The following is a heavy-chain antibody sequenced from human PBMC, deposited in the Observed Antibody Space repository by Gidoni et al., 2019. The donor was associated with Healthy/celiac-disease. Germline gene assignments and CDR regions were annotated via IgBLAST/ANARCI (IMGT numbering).Heavy chain of an antibody. J-gene: IGHJ4*02. Sequence: QLQLQESCPGLVKPSETLSITCTVSGSSISSSSYYWGWIRQPPGKGLEWIGSIYYSGSTYYNPSLKSRVTISVDTSKNQFSLKLSSVTAADTAVYYCARGGNPFDYWGQGTLVTVSS. CDR2: IYYSGST. D-gene: IGHD2-15*01. V-gene: IGHV4-39*07. CDR3: ARGGNPFDY. CDR1: GSSISSSSYY.